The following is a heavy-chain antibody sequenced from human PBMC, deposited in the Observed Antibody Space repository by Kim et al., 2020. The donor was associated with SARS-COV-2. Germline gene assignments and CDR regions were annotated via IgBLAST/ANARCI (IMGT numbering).Heavy chain of an antibody. D-gene: IGHD1-26*01. CDR3: ARHGNQRDDGIDY. Sequence: YSPSFQGHVTISADKSISTAYLQWSSLKASDTAMYYCARHGNQRDDGIDYWGQGTLVTVSS. J-gene: IGHJ4*02. V-gene: IGHV5-10-1*01.